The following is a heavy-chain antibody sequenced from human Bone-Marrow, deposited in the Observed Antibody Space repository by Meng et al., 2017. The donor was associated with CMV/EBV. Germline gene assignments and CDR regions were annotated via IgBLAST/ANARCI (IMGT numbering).Heavy chain of an antibody. CDR3: ARIRGGVAAKFWSGYSLYYYYYGMDV. CDR2: INHSGST. J-gene: IGHJ6*02. V-gene: IGHV4-34*01. Sequence: GSLRLSCAVYGGSFSGYYWSWIRQPPGKGLEWIGEINHSGSTNYNPSLKSRVTISVDTSKNQFSLKLSSVTAADTAVYYCARIRGGVAAKFWSGYSLYYYYYGMDVWGQGTTVTVSS. CDR1: GGSFSGYY. D-gene: IGHD3-3*01.